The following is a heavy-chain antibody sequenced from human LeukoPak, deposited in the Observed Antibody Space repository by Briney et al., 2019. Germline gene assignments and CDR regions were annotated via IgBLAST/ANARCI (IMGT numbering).Heavy chain of an antibody. J-gene: IGHJ6*03. CDR1: GGSIGSGDYY. D-gene: IGHD3-10*01. CDR3: ARVPNKGGFGDQSCYYMDV. Sequence: PSETLSLTCTVSGGSIGSGDYYWSWIRQPPGKGLEWIGYIYYSGSTYYNPSLKSRVTISVDTSKNQFSLKLSSVTAADTAVYYCARVPNKGGFGDQSCYYMDVWGKGTTVTVSS. CDR2: IYYSGST. V-gene: IGHV4-30-4*08.